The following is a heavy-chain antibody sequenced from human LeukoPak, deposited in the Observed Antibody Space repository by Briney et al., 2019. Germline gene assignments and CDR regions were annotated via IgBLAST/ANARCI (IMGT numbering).Heavy chain of an antibody. Sequence: ASVKVSCKASGYTFTSYGISWVRQAPGQGLEWMGWISAYIGNTNYAQKLQGRVTMTTDTSTSTAYMELRSLRSDDTAVYYCARASMVRGVMSPYYYYYMDVWGKGTTVTVSS. D-gene: IGHD3-10*01. CDR1: GYTFTSYG. CDR2: ISAYIGNT. J-gene: IGHJ6*03. CDR3: ARASMVRGVMSPYYYYYMDV. V-gene: IGHV1-18*01.